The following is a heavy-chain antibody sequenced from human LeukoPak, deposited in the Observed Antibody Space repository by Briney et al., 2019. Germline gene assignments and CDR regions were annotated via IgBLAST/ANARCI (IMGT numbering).Heavy chain of an antibody. Sequence: GDSLKISCQGSGYSFTSYWIGWVRQLPGKGLEWMGIIYPGESDTRYSPSFQGQVTFSAAKSISTAYLQWSTRKLSTPPRISVARLRRDDYIAVAGTVDYWGQGSLVTVSS. V-gene: IGHV5-51*01. CDR2: IYPGESDT. D-gene: IGHD6-19*01. CDR1: GYSFTSYW. CDR3: ARLRRDDYIAVAGTVDY. J-gene: IGHJ4*02.